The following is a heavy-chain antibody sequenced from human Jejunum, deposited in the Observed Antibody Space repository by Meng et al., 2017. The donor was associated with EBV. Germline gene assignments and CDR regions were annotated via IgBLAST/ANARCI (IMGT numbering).Heavy chain of an antibody. D-gene: IGHD6-13*01. CDR1: GYTFTSND. V-gene: IGHV1-8*01. CDR3: ARAVGAAGSMVNFDY. Sequence: QGRLGETGAEVRKHWAQVKVSCKASGYTFTSNDINWVRQATGQGLEWIGWMNPSSDDTGFAQKFQGRVTVTRDNSINTAYMELSSLTSDDTAVYYCARAVGAAGSMVNFDYWGQGTLVTVSS. J-gene: IGHJ4*02. CDR2: MNPSSDDT.